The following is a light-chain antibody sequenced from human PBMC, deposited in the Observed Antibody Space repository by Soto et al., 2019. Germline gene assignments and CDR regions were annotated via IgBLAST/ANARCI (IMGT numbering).Light chain of an antibody. V-gene: IGKV1-5*01. CDR3: QQYHSSPWT. CDR2: QAS. J-gene: IGKJ1*01. CDR1: QSVASW. Sequence: DIQMTQSPSTLSASVGDRVTITCRASQSVASWLAWYQQKPGKAPKLLIFQASSLESGVPSRFSGSGSGTEFTLTLSGLQPDAFATYYCQQYHSSPWTFGQGTKVDI.